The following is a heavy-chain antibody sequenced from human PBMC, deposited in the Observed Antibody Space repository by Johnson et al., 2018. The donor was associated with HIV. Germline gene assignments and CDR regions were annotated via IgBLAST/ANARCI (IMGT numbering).Heavy chain of an antibody. J-gene: IGHJ3*02. V-gene: IGHV3-11*04. CDR3: ARDEPTDDAFDI. Sequence: VQLVESGGGLVKPGGSLRLSCAASGFTFSDYYMSWIRQAPGKGLEWVSYISSSGSTIYYANSVKGRFTISRDNSKNTLYLQMGSLRAEDMAVYYCARDEPTDDAFDIWGQGTMVTVSS. CDR2: ISSSGSTI. CDR1: GFTFSDYY.